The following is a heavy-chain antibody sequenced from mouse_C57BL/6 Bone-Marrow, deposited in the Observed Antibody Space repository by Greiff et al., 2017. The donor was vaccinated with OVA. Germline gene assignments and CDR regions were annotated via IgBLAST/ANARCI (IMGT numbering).Heavy chain of an antibody. V-gene: IGHV7-1*01. J-gene: IGHJ4*01. Sequence: EVMLVESGGGLVQSGRSLRLSCATSGFTFSDFYMEWVRQAPGKGLEWIAASRNKANDYTTEYSASVKGRFIVSRDTSQSILYLQMNALRAEDTAIYYCARDIEGYYAMDYWGQGTSVTVSS. CDR3: ARDIEGYYAMDY. CDR1: GFTFSDFY. CDR2: SRNKANDYTT.